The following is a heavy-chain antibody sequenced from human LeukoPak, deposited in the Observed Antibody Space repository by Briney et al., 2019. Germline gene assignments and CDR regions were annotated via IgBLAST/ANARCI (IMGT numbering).Heavy chain of an antibody. CDR2: ISGSGGST. Sequence: GGSLRLSCAASGFTFSSYAMSWVRQAPGKGLECVSVISGSGGSTYYAVSVQGRFTISRDNSKKTLYLQMNSLRGEDTAVYYCARDLPHVQDSYYYFGMDVWGQGTTVTVSS. D-gene: IGHD1-1*01. CDR1: GFTFSSYA. V-gene: IGHV3-23*01. J-gene: IGHJ6*02. CDR3: ARDLPHVQDSYYYFGMDV.